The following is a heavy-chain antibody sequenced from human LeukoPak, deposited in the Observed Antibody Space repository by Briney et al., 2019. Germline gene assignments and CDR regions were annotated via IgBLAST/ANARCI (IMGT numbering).Heavy chain of an antibody. CDR2: IRYDGTNK. Sequence: PGGSLRLSCVASKIIFSGYGIHWVRQAPGKGPEWVAFIRYDGTNKYYTDSVKGRFTISRDNSKNTLYLQMNSLRDDDTAVYYCAKVGSGWYGVDYWGQGTLVTVSS. J-gene: IGHJ4*02. CDR1: KIIFSGYG. CDR3: AKVGSGWYGVDY. D-gene: IGHD6-19*01. V-gene: IGHV3-30*02.